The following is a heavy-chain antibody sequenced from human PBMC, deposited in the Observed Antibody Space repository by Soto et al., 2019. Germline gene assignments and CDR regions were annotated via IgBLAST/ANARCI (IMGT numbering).Heavy chain of an antibody. D-gene: IGHD1-26*01. CDR3: AKDAGGGITRRYYFDY. J-gene: IGHJ4*02. V-gene: IGHV3-23*01. Sequence: EVQLLESGGGLVQPGGSLRLSCAASGFTFSSYAMSWVRQAPGKGLEWVSAISGSGGSTYYADSVKGRFTISRDNSKNTLYLQMNSLRAEDTAVYYCAKDAGGGITRRYYFDYWGQGTLVTVSS. CDR2: ISGSGGST. CDR1: GFTFSSYA.